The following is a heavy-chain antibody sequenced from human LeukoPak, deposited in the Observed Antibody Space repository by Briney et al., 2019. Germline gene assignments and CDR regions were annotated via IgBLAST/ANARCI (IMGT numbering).Heavy chain of an antibody. D-gene: IGHD6-19*01. Sequence: SSETLSLTCTVSGGSISSYYWSWIRQPPGKGLEWVGHIYYLGSTNYNPSLKSRVTISIDTSKNQFSLKLSSVTAADTAVYYCARLHPVAGISYWGQGTLVTVSS. CDR1: GGSISSYY. CDR3: ARLHPVAGISY. J-gene: IGHJ4*02. V-gene: IGHV4-59*01. CDR2: IYYLGST.